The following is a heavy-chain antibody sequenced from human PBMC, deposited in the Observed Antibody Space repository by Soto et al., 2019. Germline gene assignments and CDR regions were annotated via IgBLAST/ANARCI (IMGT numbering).Heavy chain of an antibody. D-gene: IGHD6-6*01. J-gene: IGHJ6*02. Sequence: QVQLVQSGAEVKKPGASVKVSCKASGYTFTSYGISWVRQAPGQGLEWMGWISAYNGNTNYAQKLQGRVTMTTDTPTSTAYMELRSLRSDDTAVYYCAREGLGSSSGRYYYYGMDVWGQGTTVTVSS. V-gene: IGHV1-18*04. CDR1: GYTFTSYG. CDR2: ISAYNGNT. CDR3: AREGLGSSSGRYYYYGMDV.